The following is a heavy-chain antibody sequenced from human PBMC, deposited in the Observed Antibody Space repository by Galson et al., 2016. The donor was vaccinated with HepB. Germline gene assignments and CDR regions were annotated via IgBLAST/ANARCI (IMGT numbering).Heavy chain of an antibody. J-gene: IGHJ4*02. CDR3: AKGIHIRAAGAFGLGV. CDR1: GFNFGIYA. Sequence: SLRLSCAASGFNFGIYAMHWVRQAPGKGLEWVSTITGSGAGIYYLDSVKGRFNISRDSSKNTVSLQMNSLRAEDTAIYYCAKGIHIRAAGAFGLGVWGQGTLVTVSS. D-gene: IGHD6-13*01. V-gene: IGHV3-23*01. CDR2: ITGSGAGI.